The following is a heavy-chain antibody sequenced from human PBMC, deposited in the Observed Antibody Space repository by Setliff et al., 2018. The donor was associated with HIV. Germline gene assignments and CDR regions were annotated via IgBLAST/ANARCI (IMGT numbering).Heavy chain of an antibody. D-gene: IGHD3-22*01. CDR1: GGSFSDYY. CDR3: ARFHPYWYDDNGYYGYYFDY. Sequence: PSETLSLTCAVYGGSFSDYYWTWIRQPPGRGLEWIGEVYHTGISNFNPSLKSRVTIPVDTPRKQFSLKLTSVTAADTAVYYCARFHPYWYDDNGYYGYYFDYWGQGTLVTVS. J-gene: IGHJ4*02. V-gene: IGHV4-34*01. CDR2: VYHTGIS.